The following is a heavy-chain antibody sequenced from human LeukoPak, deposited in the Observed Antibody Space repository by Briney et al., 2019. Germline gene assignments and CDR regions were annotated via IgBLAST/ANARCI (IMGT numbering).Heavy chain of an antibody. J-gene: IGHJ5*02. CDR3: ARRSRKSYGSGSYNNWFDP. V-gene: IGHV4-34*01. D-gene: IGHD3-10*01. Sequence: SETLSLTCAVYGGSFSGYYWSWIRQPPGKGLEWIGEINHSGSTNYNPSLKSRVTISVDTSKNQFSLKLSSVTAADTAVYYCARRSRKSYGSGSYNNWFDPWGQGTLVTVSS. CDR1: GGSFSGYY. CDR2: INHSGST.